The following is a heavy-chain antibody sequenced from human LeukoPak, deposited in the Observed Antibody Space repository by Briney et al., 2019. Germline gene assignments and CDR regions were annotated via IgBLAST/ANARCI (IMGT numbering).Heavy chain of an antibody. J-gene: IGHJ5*02. CDR3: ARPGYPRRGRPGNIWFGP. CDR2: INPNSGGT. Sequence: AASVKVSCKASGYTFTGYYMHWVRQAPGQGLEWMGWINPNSGGTNYAQKFQGRVTMTRDTSTSTAYMELSRLRSDDTAVYYCARPGYPRRGRPGNIWFGPWGQGTLVTVS. V-gene: IGHV1-2*02. CDR1: GYTFTGYY. D-gene: IGHD3-10*01.